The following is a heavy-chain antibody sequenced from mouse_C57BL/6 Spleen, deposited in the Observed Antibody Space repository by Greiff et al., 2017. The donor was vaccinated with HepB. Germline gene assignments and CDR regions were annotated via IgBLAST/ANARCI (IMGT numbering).Heavy chain of an antibody. D-gene: IGHD2-4*01. CDR1: GYAFTNYL. CDR3: ARNYDYVTGAMDY. CDR2: INPGSGGT. Sequence: VKLMESGAELVRPGTSVKVSCKASGYAFTNYLIEWVKQRPGQGLEWIGVINPGSGGTNYNEKFKGKATLTADKSSSTAYMQLSSLTSEDSAVYFCARNYDYVTGAMDYWGQGTSVTVSS. J-gene: IGHJ4*01. V-gene: IGHV1-54*01.